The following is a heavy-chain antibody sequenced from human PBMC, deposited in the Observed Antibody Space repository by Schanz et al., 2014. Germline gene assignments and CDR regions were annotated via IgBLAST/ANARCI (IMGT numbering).Heavy chain of an antibody. Sequence: QVQLVQSGAEVKKPGASVKVSCKASGYSFRGYYIHWVRQAPGQGLEWMGRISPYSGGTNSAQKFQGRVTMTWDRSISTANMELSRLRSDDTAVYYCARENKDYDSILNKFFHYGLDLWGQGTTVTVSS. D-gene: IGHD3-3*02. CDR3: ARENKDYDSILNKFFHYGLDL. V-gene: IGHV1-2*06. CDR2: ISPYSGGT. J-gene: IGHJ6*02. CDR1: GYSFRGYY.